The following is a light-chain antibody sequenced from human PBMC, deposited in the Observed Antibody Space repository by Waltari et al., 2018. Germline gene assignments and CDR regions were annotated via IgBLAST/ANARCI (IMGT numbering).Light chain of an antibody. J-gene: IGLJ1*01. V-gene: IGLV1-44*01. Sequence: QSVLTQPPSASGTPGQRVPISCSGSSSHIGSNTVNWYQQLPGTAPKHLIYSNNQRPSGVPDRFSGSKSGTSASLAISGLQSEDEADYYCAAWDDSLNGLYVFGTGTKVTVL. CDR1: SSHIGSNT. CDR3: AAWDDSLNGLYV. CDR2: SNN.